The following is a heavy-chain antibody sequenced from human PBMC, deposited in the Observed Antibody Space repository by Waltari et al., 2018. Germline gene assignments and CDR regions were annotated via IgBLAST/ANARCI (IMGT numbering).Heavy chain of an antibody. CDR1: GYTFTGYY. D-gene: IGHD3-22*01. CDR3: ARDPITMIVNWDWFDP. V-gene: IGHV1-2*02. Sequence: QVQLVQSGAEVKKPGASVKVSCKASGYTFTGYYMHWVRQAPGQGLEWMGWINPNRGGTNYAQKFQGRVTMTRDTSISTAYMELSRLRSDDTAVYYCARDPITMIVNWDWFDPWGQGTLVTVSS. J-gene: IGHJ5*02. CDR2: INPNRGGT.